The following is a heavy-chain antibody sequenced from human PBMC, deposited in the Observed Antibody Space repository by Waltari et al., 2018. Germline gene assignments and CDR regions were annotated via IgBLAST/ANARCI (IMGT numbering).Heavy chain of an antibody. V-gene: IGHV3-66*01. J-gene: IGHJ4*02. Sequence: EVKLVESGGQLVQLGGSLRLACAASVFLVILNYMTWVRQSPGKGLEWLSLIDSGGGTSYADSVKGRFTISRDISKNTLFLQMNNLGVEDTAVYYCARVATGTTGPVDYWGQGAQVTVSS. D-gene: IGHD1-1*01. CDR1: VFLVILNY. CDR3: ARVATGTTGPVDY. CDR2: IDSGGGT.